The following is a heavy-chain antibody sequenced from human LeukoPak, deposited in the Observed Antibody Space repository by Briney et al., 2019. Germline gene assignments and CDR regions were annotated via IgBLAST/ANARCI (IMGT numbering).Heavy chain of an antibody. D-gene: IGHD4-23*01. CDR3: ARGRPHGNDY. Sequence: PGGSLRLSCAASGFTFSSYWMNWVRQVPGKGLVWVSRIASDGNNRDYADSVQGRLTISRDNVKNTLNLQMNRLRDEDTAVYYCARGRPHGNDYWGQGTLVTVSS. CDR2: IASDGNNR. CDR1: GFTFSSYW. J-gene: IGHJ4*02. V-gene: IGHV3-74*01.